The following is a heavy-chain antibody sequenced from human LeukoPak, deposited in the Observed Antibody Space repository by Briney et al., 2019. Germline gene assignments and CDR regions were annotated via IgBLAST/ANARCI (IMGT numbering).Heavy chain of an antibody. CDR1: GFTFTDQY. CDR3: VREGNEVLPKNLDY. J-gene: IGHJ4*02. Sequence: ASVKVSCKASGFTFTDQYIHWVRQAPGQGLEWIGYISPHSEFISSPRKFQGRVTMTRTTTLSAASMKLSSLKSDDTAMYYCVREGNEVLPKNLDYWGQGTLVTVSS. D-gene: IGHD4/OR15-4a*01. V-gene: IGHV1-2*02. CDR2: ISPHSEFI.